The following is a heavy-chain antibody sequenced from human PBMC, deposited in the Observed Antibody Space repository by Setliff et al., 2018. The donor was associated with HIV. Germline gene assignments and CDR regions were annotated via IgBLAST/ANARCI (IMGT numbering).Heavy chain of an antibody. D-gene: IGHD3-3*01. J-gene: IGHJ5*02. Sequence: ASVKVSCKASGYTFTTFRINWVRQAPGQGLEWMGWITPFNGRTNYAQRFQGRVTMTTDTSTNTAYMGLRSLRSDDTAVYYCARADETTIFGVVYSVGYWFDPWGQGTLVTVSS. CDR1: GYTFTTFR. CDR3: ARADETTIFGVVYSVGYWFDP. CDR2: ITPFNGRT. V-gene: IGHV1-18*01.